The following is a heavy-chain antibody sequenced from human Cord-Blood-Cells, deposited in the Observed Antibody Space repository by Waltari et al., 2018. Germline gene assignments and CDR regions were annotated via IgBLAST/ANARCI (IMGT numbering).Heavy chain of an antibody. CDR1: GGTFSSYA. V-gene: IGHV1-69*01. CDR3: ARRAAVLRYFDWQYYFDY. J-gene: IGHJ4*02. CDR2: IIPIFGTA. Sequence: QVQLVQSGAEVKKPGSSVKVSCKASGGTFSSYAISWVRQAPGNDLEWMGGIIPIFGTANYAQKFQGRVTITADESTSTAYMELSSLRSEDTAVYYCARRAAVLRYFDWQYYFDYWGQGTLVTVSS. D-gene: IGHD3-9*01.